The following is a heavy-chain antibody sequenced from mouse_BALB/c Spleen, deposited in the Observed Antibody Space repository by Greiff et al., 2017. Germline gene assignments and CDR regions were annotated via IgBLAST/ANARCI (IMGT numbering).Heavy chain of an antibody. CDR1: GYTFTSYW. CDR3: ARVYYYGSSYAMDY. J-gene: IGHJ4*01. V-gene: IGHV1-80*01. D-gene: IGHD1-1*01. CDR2: IYPGDGDT. Sequence: QVQLQQPGAELVRPGASVKLSCKASGYTFTSYWMNWVKQRPGQGLEWIGQIYPGDGDTNYNGKFKGKATLTADKSSSTAYMQLSSLTSEDSAVYFCARVYYYGSSYAMDYWGQGTSVTVSS.